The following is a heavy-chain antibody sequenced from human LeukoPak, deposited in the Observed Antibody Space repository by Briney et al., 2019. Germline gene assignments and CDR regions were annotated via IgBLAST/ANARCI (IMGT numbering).Heavy chain of an antibody. Sequence: GGSLRLSCAASGFTFSSYSMNWVRQAPGKGLGWVSSISSSSSYIYYADSVKGRFTISRDNAKNSLYLQMNSLRAEDTAVYYCARDGDRYCSGGSCYYHYWGQGTLVTVSS. CDR3: ARDGDRYCSGGSCYYHY. D-gene: IGHD2-15*01. V-gene: IGHV3-21*01. J-gene: IGHJ4*02. CDR2: ISSSSSYI. CDR1: GFTFSSYS.